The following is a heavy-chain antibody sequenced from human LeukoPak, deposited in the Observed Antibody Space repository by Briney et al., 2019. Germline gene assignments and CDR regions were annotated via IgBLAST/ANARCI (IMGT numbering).Heavy chain of an antibody. Sequence: ASVKVSCKASGYTFTSYGISWVRQAPGRGLEWMGWISAYNGNTNYAQKLQGRVTMTTDTSTSTAYMELRSLRSDDTAVYYCARGQWGLWSLGYYYYYMDVWGKGTTVTVSS. J-gene: IGHJ6*03. CDR3: ARGQWGLWSLGYYYYYMDV. V-gene: IGHV1-18*01. CDR2: ISAYNGNT. CDR1: GYTFTSYG. D-gene: IGHD1-26*01.